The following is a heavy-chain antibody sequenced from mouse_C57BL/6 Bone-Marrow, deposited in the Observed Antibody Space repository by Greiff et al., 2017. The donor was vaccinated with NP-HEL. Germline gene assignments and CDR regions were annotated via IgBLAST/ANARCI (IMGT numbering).Heavy chain of an antibody. Sequence: EVHLVESGGGLVKPGGSLKLSCAASGFTFSSYAMSWVRQTPEKRLEWVATISDGGSYTYSPDNVKGRFTISRDNAKNNLYLQMSHLKSEDTAMYYCARGNRLGMDYWGQGTSVTVSS. D-gene: IGHD3-3*01. J-gene: IGHJ4*01. CDR3: ARGNRLGMDY. CDR2: ISDGGSYT. V-gene: IGHV5-4*01. CDR1: GFTFSSYA.